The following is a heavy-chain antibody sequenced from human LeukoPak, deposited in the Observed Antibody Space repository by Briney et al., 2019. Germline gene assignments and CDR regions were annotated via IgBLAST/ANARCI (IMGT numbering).Heavy chain of an antibody. D-gene: IGHD3-10*01. CDR2: YYGGST. CDR1: GSSINNYS. J-gene: IGHJ4*02. Sequence: SETLSLTSSVSGSSINNYSWSWIRPSPGRGLEWIGFYYGGSTNYNPSLKRRVTISVDTSKNPFSLRLSSVTAADSAVYYCARYNSLGRGFTAVDYWGQGTLVTVSS. CDR3: ARYNSLGRGFTAVDY. V-gene: IGHV4-59*01.